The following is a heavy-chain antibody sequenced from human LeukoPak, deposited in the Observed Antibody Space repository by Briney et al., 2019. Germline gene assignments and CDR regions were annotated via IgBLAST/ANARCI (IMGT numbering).Heavy chain of an antibody. V-gene: IGHV3-13*01. CDR3: ARGGPSGSFDY. J-gene: IGHJ4*02. Sequence: GGSLRLSCAASGFTCSSYDMHWVRQATGKGLEWVSAIGTAGDTYYPGSVKGRFTISRENAKNSLYLQMNSLRAGDTAVYYCARGGPSGSFDYWGQGTLVTVSS. D-gene: IGHD3-10*01. CDR2: IGTAGDT. CDR1: GFTCSSYD.